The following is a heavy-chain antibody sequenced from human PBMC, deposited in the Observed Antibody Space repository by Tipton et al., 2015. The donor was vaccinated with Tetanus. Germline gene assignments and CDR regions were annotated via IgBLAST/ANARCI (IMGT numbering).Heavy chain of an antibody. D-gene: IGHD6-6*01. CDR3: VKFEYRTSFAS. V-gene: IGHV4-31*02. CDR2: IYYSGST. CDR1: GGSISSGGYY. Sequence: LRLSCTVSGGSISSGGYYWSWIRQHPGKGLEWIGYIYYSGSTYYNPSLKTRITLSVDTSKNQFSLKLTSVTAGDTAVYFCVKFEYRTSFASWGQGALVTVSS. J-gene: IGHJ4*02.